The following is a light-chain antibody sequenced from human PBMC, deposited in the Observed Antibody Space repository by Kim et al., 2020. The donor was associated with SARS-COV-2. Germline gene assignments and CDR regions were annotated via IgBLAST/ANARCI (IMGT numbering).Light chain of an antibody. J-gene: IGKJ4*01. CDR1: QGLVTN. Sequence: VSPGESVSLSCPATQGLVTNVAWYQQRPGQSPRLLISGASKRAAGIPARFSGSGSGTEFTLSITIVQPEDFALYYCQQYNNWPFTFGGGTKVDIK. CDR3: QQYNNWPFT. CDR2: GAS. V-gene: IGKV3D-15*03.